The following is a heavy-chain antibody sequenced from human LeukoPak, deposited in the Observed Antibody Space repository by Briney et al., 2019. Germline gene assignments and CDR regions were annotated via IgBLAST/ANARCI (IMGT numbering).Heavy chain of an antibody. CDR3: AREYPPYSKYLDY. V-gene: IGHV3-11*04. CDR1: GITVSDHY. Sequence: PGGSLRLSCAASGITVSDHYMSWIRQAPGKGLEWVSYISSSGNTKKYADSVKGRFTISRDNGKNSLYLQMNSLRVEDTAVYYCAREYPPYSKYLDYWGQGILVTVSS. J-gene: IGHJ4*02. CDR2: ISSSGNTK. D-gene: IGHD4-11*01.